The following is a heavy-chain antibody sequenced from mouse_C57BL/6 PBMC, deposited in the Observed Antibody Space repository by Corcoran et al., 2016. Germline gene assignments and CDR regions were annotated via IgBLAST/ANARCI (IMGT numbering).Heavy chain of an antibody. J-gene: IGHJ1*03. V-gene: IGHV1-26*01. CDR1: GYTFTDYY. CDR2: INPNNGGT. CDR3: AREGLDDWYFDV. D-gene: IGHD3-3*01. Sequence: EVQLQQSGPELVKPGASVKISCKASGYTFTDYYMNWVKQSHGKSLEWIGDINPNNGGTSYNQKFKGKATLTVDKSSSTAYMELRSLTSEDSAVYYCAREGLDDWYFDVWGTGTTVTVSS.